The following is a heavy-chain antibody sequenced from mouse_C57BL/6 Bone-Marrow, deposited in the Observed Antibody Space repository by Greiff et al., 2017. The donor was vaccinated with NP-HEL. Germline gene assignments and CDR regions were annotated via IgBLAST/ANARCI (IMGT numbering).Heavy chain of an antibody. CDR3: ARGDGYDGYYYAMDD. CDR2: IHPDSGST. J-gene: IGHJ4*01. CDR1: GYTFTSYW. Sequence: QVQLQQPGAELVKPGASVKLSCKASGYTFTSYWMHWVKQRPGQGLEWIGMIHPDSGSTNYNEKFKSKATLTEDKSSCKAYLQLSSLTSEASAVYYCARGDGYDGYYYAMDDWGQGTSVTVSS. V-gene: IGHV1-64*01. D-gene: IGHD2-2*01.